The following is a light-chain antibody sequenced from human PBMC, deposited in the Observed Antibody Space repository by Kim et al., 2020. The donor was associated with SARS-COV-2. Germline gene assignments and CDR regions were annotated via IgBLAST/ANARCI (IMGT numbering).Light chain of an antibody. CDR3: QQSYSTRWT. CDR1: QSISSY. V-gene: IGKV1-39*01. Sequence: DIQMTQSPSSLSASVGDRVTITCRASQSISSYLNWYQQKPGKAPKLLIYAASSLQSGVPSRFSGSGSGTDFTLTISSLQPEDFATYYCQQSYSTRWTFGQGTQVDIK. J-gene: IGKJ1*01. CDR2: AAS.